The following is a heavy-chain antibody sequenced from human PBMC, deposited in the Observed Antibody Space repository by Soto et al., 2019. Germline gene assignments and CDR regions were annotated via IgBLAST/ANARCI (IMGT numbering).Heavy chain of an antibody. D-gene: IGHD4-17*01. CDR3: ARATARTRFDY. Sequence: EVQLVESGGGLVQPGGSLRLSCAASGFTFSSYWMHWVRRAPGKGLVWVSRITSAGSSTTYADSVRGRFTISRDNAKNTLYLQMNSLRAEDTAVYSCARATARTRFDYWGQGTLVTVSS. V-gene: IGHV3-74*01. CDR2: ITSAGSST. CDR1: GFTFSSYW. J-gene: IGHJ4*02.